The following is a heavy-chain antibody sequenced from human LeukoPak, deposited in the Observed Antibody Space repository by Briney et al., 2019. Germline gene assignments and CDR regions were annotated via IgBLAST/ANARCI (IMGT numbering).Heavy chain of an antibody. CDR2: INWNGGST. J-gene: IGHJ6*03. V-gene: IGHV3-20*04. D-gene: IGHD3-16*01. CDR1: GFTFDDYG. CDR3: ARAGGKGVPYYYMDV. Sequence: PGGSLRLSCAASGFTFDDYGMSWVRQAPGKGLEWVSGINWNGGSTGYADSVKGRFTISRDNAKNTLYLQMNSLRAEDTAVYYCARAGGKGVPYYYMDVWGKGTTVTVSS.